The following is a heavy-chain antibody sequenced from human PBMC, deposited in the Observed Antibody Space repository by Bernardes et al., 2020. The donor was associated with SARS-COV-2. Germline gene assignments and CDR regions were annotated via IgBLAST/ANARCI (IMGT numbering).Heavy chain of an antibody. CDR2: IYDDGRS. J-gene: IGHJ1*01. CDR1: GFSFRITY. V-gene: IGHV3-53*01. Sequence: GGSLRLSCAASGFSFRITYMNWVRQAPGKGLEWVSIIYDDGRSFYKDSVKGRFTISRDISKNTVYLQMNSLRVEDSALYYCAGRGGRPNQADVWGQGTLVNVSS. D-gene: IGHD3-16*01. CDR3: AGRGGRPNQADV.